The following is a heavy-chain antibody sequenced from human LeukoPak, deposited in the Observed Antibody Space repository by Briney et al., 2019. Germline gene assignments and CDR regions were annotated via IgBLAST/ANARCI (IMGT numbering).Heavy chain of an antibody. D-gene: IGHD3-10*01. CDR1: GGSISSGDYY. V-gene: IGHV4-30-4*01. J-gene: IGHJ4*02. Sequence: SETLSLTCTVSGGSISSGDYYWSWIRQPPGKGLEWIGYIYYSGSTYYNPSLKSRVTISVDTSKNQFSLKLSSVTAADTAVYYRARDLVTMVRGVIVRYFDYWGQGTLVTVSS. CDR3: ARDLVTMVRGVIVRYFDY. CDR2: IYYSGST.